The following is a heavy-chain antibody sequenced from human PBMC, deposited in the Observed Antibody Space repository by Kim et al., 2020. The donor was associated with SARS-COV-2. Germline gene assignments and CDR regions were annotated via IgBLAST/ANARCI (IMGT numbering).Heavy chain of an antibody. Sequence: DSYTNYSPSFQGHVTISADKSISTAYLQWSSLKASDTAMYYCARHRLSDYWGQGTLVTVSS. J-gene: IGHJ4*02. CDR2: DSYT. CDR3: ARHRLSDY. V-gene: IGHV5-10-1*01.